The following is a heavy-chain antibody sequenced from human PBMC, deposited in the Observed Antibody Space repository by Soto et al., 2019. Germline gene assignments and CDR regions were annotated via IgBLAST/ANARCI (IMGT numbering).Heavy chain of an antibody. CDR3: AKWFGDDVDNWFAP. Sequence: TSETLSLTCAVYGGSFSGYYWSWIRQPPGKGLEWIGEINHSGSTNYNPSLKSRVTISVDTSKNQFSLKLSSVTAADTAVYYCAKWFGDDVDNWFAPWGQGTLVTVSS. V-gene: IGHV4-34*01. CDR2: INHSGST. CDR1: GGSFSGYY. D-gene: IGHD3-10*01. J-gene: IGHJ5*02.